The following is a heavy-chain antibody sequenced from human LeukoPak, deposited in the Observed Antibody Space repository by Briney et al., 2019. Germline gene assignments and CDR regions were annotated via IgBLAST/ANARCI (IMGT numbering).Heavy chain of an antibody. D-gene: IGHD4-17*01. CDR1: GFTFSSYE. CDR3: AKGGASVTRYVDY. V-gene: IGHV3-74*01. J-gene: IGHJ4*02. CDR2: INSAGSST. Sequence: GGSLRLSCAASGFTFSSYEMNWVRQAPGKGLVWVSRINSAGSSTTYADSVKGRFTISRDNAKNTLYLQMNSLRPEDTAVYYCAKGGASVTRYVDYWGQGTLVTVSS.